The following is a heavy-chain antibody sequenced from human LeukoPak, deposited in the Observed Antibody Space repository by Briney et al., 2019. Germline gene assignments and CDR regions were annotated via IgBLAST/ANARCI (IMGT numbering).Heavy chain of an antibody. D-gene: IGHD6-6*01. J-gene: IGHJ4*02. CDR1: GFTFSSYA. CDR2: ISGSGGST. Sequence: GGSLRLSCAVSGFTFSSYAMSWVRQAPGKGLEWVSAISGSGGSTYYAGSVKGRFTISRDNSKNTLFLQMNSLRAEDTAVYYCAKGTYSSSPRDYWGQGTLVTVSS. CDR3: AKGTYSSSPRDY. V-gene: IGHV3-23*01.